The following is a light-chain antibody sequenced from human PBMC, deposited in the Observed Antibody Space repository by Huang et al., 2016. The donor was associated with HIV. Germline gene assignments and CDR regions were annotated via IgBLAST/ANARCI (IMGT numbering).Light chain of an antibody. CDR3: QQFGDPFT. V-gene: IGKV3-20*01. CDR2: GAS. Sequence: EVVLMQSPGTLSLSLGERATLSCKANQVVSSSYLAWYQQKPGQAPRLLIYGASSRASGIPDRFSGSGSGTDVTLIINRLEPEDFAMYYCQQFGDPFTFGGGTKVEI. CDR1: QVVSSSY. J-gene: IGKJ4*01.